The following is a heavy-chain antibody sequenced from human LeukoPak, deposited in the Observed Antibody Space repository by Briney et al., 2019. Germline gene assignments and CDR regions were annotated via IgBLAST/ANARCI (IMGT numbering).Heavy chain of an antibody. V-gene: IGHV4-61*02. CDR2: IYGSGST. D-gene: IGHD4-17*01. CDR3: AISVTTSDWYFDL. CDR1: GGSISSSSYY. J-gene: IGHJ2*01. Sequence: SETLSLTCTVSGGSISSSSYYWSWIRQPAGKGLEWIGRIYGSGSTNYNPSLKSRITISVDTSKNQFSLKLSSVTAADTAVYYCAISVTTSDWYFDLWGRGILVTVSS.